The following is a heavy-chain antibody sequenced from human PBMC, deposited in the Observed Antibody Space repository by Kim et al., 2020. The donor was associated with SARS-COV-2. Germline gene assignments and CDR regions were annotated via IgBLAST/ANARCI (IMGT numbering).Heavy chain of an antibody. V-gene: IGHV4-39*07. CDR3: ARDQRGRSGYYYMVWFDP. Sequence: SETLSLTCTVSGGSISSSSYYWGWIRQPPGKGLEWIGSIYYSGSTYYNPSLKSRVTISVDTSKNQFSLKLSSVTAADTAVYYCARDQRGRSGYYYMVWFDPWGQGTLVTVSS. CDR1: GGSISSSSYY. J-gene: IGHJ5*02. CDR2: IYYSGST. D-gene: IGHD3-22*01.